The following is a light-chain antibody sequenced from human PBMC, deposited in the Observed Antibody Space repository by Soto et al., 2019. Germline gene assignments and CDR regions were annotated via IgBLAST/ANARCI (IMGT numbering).Light chain of an antibody. CDR2: AAS. Sequence: DIQLTQSPSFLSASVGDRVIITCRASQGISSYLAWYQQKPGKAPKFLIFAASTLQSGVPSRFSGSGSGTEFTLTISSLQPEDFATYYCQQLNSYPLTFGGGTRVEIK. V-gene: IGKV1-9*01. CDR3: QQLNSYPLT. J-gene: IGKJ4*01. CDR1: QGISSY.